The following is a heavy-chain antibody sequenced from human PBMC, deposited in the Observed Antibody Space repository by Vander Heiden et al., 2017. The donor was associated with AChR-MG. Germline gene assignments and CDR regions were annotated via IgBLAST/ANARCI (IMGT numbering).Heavy chain of an antibody. CDR1: GLTFISYA. V-gene: IGHV3-30*03. D-gene: IGHD2-2*01. Sequence: QVHPVESEGGVIQPGTSLRLSCAASGLTFISYAMPRVRQVPGKGLEWVAVISTDGKIQDEADSVKGRFSISRDTSKTTLYMKMNRLRLEDTAVYDCARMPDAMDVWGKGTTVTVSS. CDR2: ISTDGKIQ. J-gene: IGHJ6*04. CDR3: ARMPDAMDV.